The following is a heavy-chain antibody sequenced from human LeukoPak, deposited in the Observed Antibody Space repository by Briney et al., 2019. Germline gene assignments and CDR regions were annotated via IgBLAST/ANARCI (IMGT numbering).Heavy chain of an antibody. D-gene: IGHD3-22*01. J-gene: IGHJ4*02. CDR1: GFTFSSYS. CDR2: ISGSGGRT. V-gene: IGHV3-23*01. Sequence: PGGSLRLSCAASGFTFSSYSMNWVRQGPGKGREGVSAISGSGGRTYYADSVKGGFTISRDNSKKTLYLQVNSLRAEDTVVYYCAKEFTIIVVSYRHWGQGTLVTVSS. CDR3: AKEFTIIVVSYRH.